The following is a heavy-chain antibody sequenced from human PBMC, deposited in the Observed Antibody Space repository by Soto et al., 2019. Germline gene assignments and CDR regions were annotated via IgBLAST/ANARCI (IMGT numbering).Heavy chain of an antibody. J-gene: IGHJ4*02. V-gene: IGHV3-7*03. D-gene: IGHD1-1*01. CDR3: ARLTETATTFFY. CDR1: GFALSMYW. CDR2: INQDGSIQ. Sequence: GGSLRLSCEASGFALSMYWMSWVRQAPGKGLEWVANINQDGSIQHYVDSVRGRFTVSRDNAKNSLFLQMNSLSAEDTAVYYCARLTETATTFFYWGQGTPVTVSS.